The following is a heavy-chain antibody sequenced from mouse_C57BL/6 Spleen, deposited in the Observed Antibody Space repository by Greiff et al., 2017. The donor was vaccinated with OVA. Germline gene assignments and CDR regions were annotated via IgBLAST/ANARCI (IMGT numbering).Heavy chain of an antibody. D-gene: IGHD2-1*01. CDR3: TRVYYGSSHFDY. J-gene: IGHJ2*01. Sequence: EVKLVESGGGLVQPGGSLKLSCAASGFTFSDAWMDWVRQSPEKGLEWVAEIRNKANNHATYYAESVKGRFTISRDDSKSSVYLQMNGLRAEDTGIYYCTRVYYGSSHFDYWGQGTTLTVSS. CDR1: GFTFSDAW. V-gene: IGHV6-6*01. CDR2: IRNKANNHAT.